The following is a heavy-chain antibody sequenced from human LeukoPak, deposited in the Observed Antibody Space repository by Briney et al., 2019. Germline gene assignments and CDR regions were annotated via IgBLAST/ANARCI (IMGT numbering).Heavy chain of an antibody. Sequence: ASVKVSCKASGDTFSDYYIHWVRQAPGQGLEWMGIINPTGDDANYTQNFQGRVTLTRDTSASTVYMELTSLRSEDTAVYYCARAGDQYFEYWGQATPVTVSS. V-gene: IGHV1-46*01. CDR1: GDTFSDYY. CDR3: ARAGDQYFEY. J-gene: IGHJ4*02. CDR2: INPTGDDA. D-gene: IGHD3-10*01.